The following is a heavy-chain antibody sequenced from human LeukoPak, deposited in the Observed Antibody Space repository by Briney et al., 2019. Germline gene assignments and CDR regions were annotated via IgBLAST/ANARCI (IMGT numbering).Heavy chain of an antibody. Sequence: GGSLRLSCAASGFTFSSYSMNWVRQAPGKGLEWVSSISSSSSYIYYADSVKGRFTISRDNAKNSLYLQMNSLRAEDTAVYYRARRPEVVAGREFDYWGQGTLVTVSS. CDR3: ARRPEVVAGREFDY. D-gene: IGHD6-19*01. J-gene: IGHJ4*02. CDR1: GFTFSSYS. CDR2: ISSSSSYI. V-gene: IGHV3-21*01.